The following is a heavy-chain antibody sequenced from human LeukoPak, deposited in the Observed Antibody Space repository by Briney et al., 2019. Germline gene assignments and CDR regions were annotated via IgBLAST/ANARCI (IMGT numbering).Heavy chain of an antibody. CDR2: IYPGDSDT. V-gene: IGHV5-51*01. CDR1: GYSFTSYW. D-gene: IGHD3-10*01. CDR3: ARYRYYYGSGTLGDYYFDY. J-gene: IGHJ4*02. Sequence: GESLKISCKGSGYSFTSYWIGWVRQLPGKGLEWMGIIYPGDSDTRYSPSFQGQVTISADKSISTAYLQRSSLKASDTAMYYCARYRYYYGSGTLGDYYFDYWGQGTLVTVSS.